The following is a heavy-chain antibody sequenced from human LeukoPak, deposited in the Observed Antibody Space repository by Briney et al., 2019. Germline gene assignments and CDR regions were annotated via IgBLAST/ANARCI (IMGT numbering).Heavy chain of an antibody. CDR3: ARDCGDDYDYYYGMDV. Sequence: SETLSLTCTVSGGSINSYYWSWIRQPPGKGLEWIVYIYYTGSTDYNPSLKSRVTISVDTSKNQFSLKLSSVTAADTAVYYCARDCGDDYDYYYGMDVWGQGTTVTVSS. J-gene: IGHJ6*02. V-gene: IGHV4-59*01. CDR1: GGSINSYY. D-gene: IGHD4/OR15-4a*01. CDR2: IYYTGST.